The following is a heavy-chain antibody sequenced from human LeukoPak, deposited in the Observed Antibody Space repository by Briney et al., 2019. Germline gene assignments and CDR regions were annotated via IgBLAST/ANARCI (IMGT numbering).Heavy chain of an antibody. D-gene: IGHD5-12*01. CDR3: ARESRGRWLETS. J-gene: IGHJ4*02. CDR1: GYTFTSYD. Sequence: ASVKVSCKASGYTFTSYDINWVRQATGQGLEWMGWMNPNSGNTGYAQKFQGRVTMTRDTSISTAYMELSRLRSDDTAVYYCARESRGRWLETSWGQGTLVTVSS. V-gene: IGHV1-8*01. CDR2: MNPNSGNT.